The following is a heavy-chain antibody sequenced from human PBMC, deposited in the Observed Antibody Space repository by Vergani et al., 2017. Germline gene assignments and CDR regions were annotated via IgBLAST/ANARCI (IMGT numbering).Heavy chain of an antibody. CDR3: ARAGALNYYDSSDFDY. D-gene: IGHD3-22*01. V-gene: IGHV3-30*19. Sequence: QVQLVESGGGVVQPGRSLRLSCAASGFTFSSYGMHWVRQAPGKGLEWVAVIWYDGSNKYYADSVKGRFTISRDNSKNTLYLQMNSLRAEDTAVYYCARAGALNYYDSSDFDYWGQGTLVTVSS. CDR2: IWYDGSNK. CDR1: GFTFSSYG. J-gene: IGHJ4*02.